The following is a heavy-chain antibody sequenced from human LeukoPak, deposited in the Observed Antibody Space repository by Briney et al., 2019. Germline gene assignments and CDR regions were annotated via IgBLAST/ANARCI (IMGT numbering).Heavy chain of an antibody. J-gene: IGHJ3*02. Sequence: PGGSLRLSCEASGFTFSSCDMHWVRQAPGKGLEWVAVISYDGSNKYYADSVKGRFTISRDNSKNTLYLQMNSLRAEDTAVYYCARDYFTMVRGAPIWGQGTMVTVSS. D-gene: IGHD3-10*01. CDR2: ISYDGSNK. CDR1: GFTFSSCD. V-gene: IGHV3-30*19. CDR3: ARDYFTMVRGAPI.